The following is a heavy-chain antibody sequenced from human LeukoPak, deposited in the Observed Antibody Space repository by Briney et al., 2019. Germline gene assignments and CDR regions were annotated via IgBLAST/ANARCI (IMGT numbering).Heavy chain of an antibody. V-gene: IGHV3-15*01. Sequence: GGSLRLSCAVSGLSVSDAWMSWVRQAPGKGLEWVGRMKSKSDGGTTDYTTSVKGRFTISRDDSRNTLYLQMNSPKTEDTAVYYCTTPPDWGQGTLVTVSS. CDR1: GLSVSDAW. CDR2: MKSKSDGGTT. J-gene: IGHJ1*01. CDR3: TTPPD.